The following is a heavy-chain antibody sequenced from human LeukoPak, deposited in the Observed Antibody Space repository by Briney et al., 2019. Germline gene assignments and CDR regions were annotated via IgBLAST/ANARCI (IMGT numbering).Heavy chain of an antibody. J-gene: IGHJ4*02. D-gene: IGHD5-18*01. CDR3: AKIPVDPAMANVHY. CDR1: GFTFSSYG. CDR2: IRYDGSNK. Sequence: GGSLRLSCAASGFTFSSYGMHWVRQAPGKGLEWVAFIRYDGSNKYYADSVKGRFTISRDNSKNKLYLQMNSLRAEDTAVYYCAKIPVDPAMANVHYWGQGTLVTVSS. V-gene: IGHV3-30*02.